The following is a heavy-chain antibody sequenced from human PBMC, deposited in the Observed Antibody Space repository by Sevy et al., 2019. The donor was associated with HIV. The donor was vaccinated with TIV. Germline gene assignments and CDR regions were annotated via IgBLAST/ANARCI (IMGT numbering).Heavy chain of an antibody. CDR3: ARATWQQLATNWFDP. CDR2: IYYSGST. CDR1: GGSVSSGSYY. Sequence: SETLSLTCTVSGGSVSSGSYYWSWIRQPPGKGLEWIGYIYYSGSTNYHPSLKSRVTISVDTSKNQFSLKLSSVTAADTAVYYCARATWQQLATNWFDPWGQGTLVTVSS. D-gene: IGHD6-13*01. J-gene: IGHJ5*02. V-gene: IGHV4-61*01.